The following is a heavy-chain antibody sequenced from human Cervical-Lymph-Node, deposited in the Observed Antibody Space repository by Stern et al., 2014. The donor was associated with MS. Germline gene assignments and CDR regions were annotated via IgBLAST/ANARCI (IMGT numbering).Heavy chain of an antibody. CDR1: GGTFSSYT. CDR3: ARAEVVRGVIKAPYYFDY. Sequence: QVQLVESGAEVEKPGSSVKVSCKASGGTFSSYTISWVRQAPGQGLEWMGRIIPILGIANYAQKFQGRVTITADKSTSTAYMELSSLRSEDTAVYYCARAEVVRGVIKAPYYFDYWGQGTLVTVSS. J-gene: IGHJ4*02. V-gene: IGHV1-69*09. CDR2: IIPILGIA. D-gene: IGHD3-10*01.